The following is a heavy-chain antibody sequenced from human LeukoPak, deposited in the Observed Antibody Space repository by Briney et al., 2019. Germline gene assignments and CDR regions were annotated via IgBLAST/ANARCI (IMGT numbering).Heavy chain of an antibody. V-gene: IGHV1-8*02. CDR3: ARGQVPSMDV. J-gene: IGHJ6*02. Sequence: ASVKVSCKASGYTFTCYYMHWVRQAPGQGLEWMGWMNPNSGNTGYAQKFQGRVTMTRNTSISTAYMELSSLRSEDTAVYYCARGQVPSMDVWGQGTTVTVSS. D-gene: IGHD1-1*01. CDR2: MNPNSGNT. CDR1: GYTFTCYY.